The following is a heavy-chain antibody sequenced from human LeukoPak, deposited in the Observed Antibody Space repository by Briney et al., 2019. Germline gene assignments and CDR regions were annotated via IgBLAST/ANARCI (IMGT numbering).Heavy chain of an antibody. CDR2: IYYSGNT. J-gene: IGHJ6*04. V-gene: IGHV4-59*01. CDR3: ARDGSGSSADV. CDR1: GVSISSSY. D-gene: IGHD6-6*01. Sequence: KTSETLSLTCAVSGVSISSSYWSWIRQPPGKGLEWIGYIYYSGNTNYNPSLKSRVAMSIDTSKNQFSLKLTSVTAADTALYYYARDGSGSSADVWGKGTTVTVSS.